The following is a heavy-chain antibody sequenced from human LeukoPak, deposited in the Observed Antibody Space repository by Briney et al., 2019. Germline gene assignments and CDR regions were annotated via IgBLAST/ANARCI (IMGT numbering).Heavy chain of an antibody. CDR2: IYPGDSDT. CDR1: GYSFTSYW. J-gene: IGHJ4*02. CDR3: ARAPVDYYDSSGYYSYFDY. D-gene: IGHD3-22*01. Sequence: GESLKISCKGSGYSFTSYWIGWVRQMPGKGLEWMGIIYPGDSDTRYSPSFQGQVTISADKSISTAYLQWSSLKASDTAMDYCARAPVDYYDSSGYYSYFDYWGQGTLVTVSS. V-gene: IGHV5-51*01.